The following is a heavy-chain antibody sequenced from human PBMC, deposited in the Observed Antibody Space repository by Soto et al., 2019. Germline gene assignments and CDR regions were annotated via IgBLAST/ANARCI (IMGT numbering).Heavy chain of an antibody. CDR3: ARTTTDIVATNYYYGMDV. D-gene: IGHD5-12*01. CDR1: GFTFSSYA. V-gene: IGHV3-30-3*01. J-gene: IGHJ6*02. CDR2: ISYDGSNK. Sequence: QVQLVESGGGVVQPGRSLRLSCAASGFTFSSYAMHWVRQAPGKGLEWVAVISYDGSNKYYADSVKGRFTISRDNPKNTLYLQMNSLRAEDTAVYYCARTTTDIVATNYYYGMDVWGQGITVTVSS.